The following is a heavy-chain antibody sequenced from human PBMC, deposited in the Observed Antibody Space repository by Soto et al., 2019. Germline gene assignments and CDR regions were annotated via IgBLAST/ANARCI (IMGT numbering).Heavy chain of an antibody. Sequence: VLLEQSGPEVKKPGASVNVSCKASGYSFNNYGLAWVRQAPGQGLEWLGWIGPYNLNANYAQKFQGRVTVTTDSSNRTAHTGPRSLRSDDTAVYYCARDIYERSEGAGIRHWFDPWGQGTLVTVSS. J-gene: IGHJ5*02. CDR1: GYSFNNYG. CDR3: ARDIYERSEGAGIRHWFDP. D-gene: IGHD6-13*01. V-gene: IGHV1-18*04. CDR2: IGPYNLNA.